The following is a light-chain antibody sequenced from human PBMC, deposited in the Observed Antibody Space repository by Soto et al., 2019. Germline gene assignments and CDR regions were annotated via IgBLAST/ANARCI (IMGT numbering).Light chain of an antibody. V-gene: IGLV2-14*01. CDR2: EVT. CDR3: SSFTSTSTRL. Sequence: QSALAQPSSVSGSPGQSITISCTGTISDIGSYDYVSWYQQHPGKAPNLIIYEVTDRPSGVSNRFSGSKSGNTASLTISGLQAEDEADYYCSSFTSTSTRLFGSGTKVTVL. J-gene: IGLJ1*01. CDR1: ISDIGSYDY.